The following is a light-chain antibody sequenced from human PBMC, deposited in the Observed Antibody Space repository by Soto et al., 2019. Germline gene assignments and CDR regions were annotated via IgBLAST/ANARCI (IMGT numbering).Light chain of an antibody. CDR1: SSDIGAYEH. J-gene: IGLJ1*01. CDR3: SSYTGSTNYV. CDR2: DVR. Sequence: QSVLTQPSSMSGSPGQSITISCTGTSSDIGAYEHVSWYQQRPGRAPKVLIYDVRIRPSEVSNRFSGSKSGDTASLTISGLQAEDEADYYCSSYTGSTNYVFGTGTKLTVL. V-gene: IGLV2-14*03.